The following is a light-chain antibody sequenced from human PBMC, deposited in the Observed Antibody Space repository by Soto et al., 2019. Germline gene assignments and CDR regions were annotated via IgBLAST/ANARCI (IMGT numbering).Light chain of an antibody. CDR1: QSVLFTSNNRNY. CDR3: QQRGNRPPLT. Sequence: DIVMTQSPDSLAVSLGERATINCKSSQSVLFTSNNRNYIGWYQQKPGQSPTLLIYWASTRESGVPDRFSGSGSGTAFTLTINNVQAEDVAVYYCQQRGNRPPLTFGGGTKVEIK. J-gene: IGKJ4*01. V-gene: IGKV4-1*01. CDR2: WAS.